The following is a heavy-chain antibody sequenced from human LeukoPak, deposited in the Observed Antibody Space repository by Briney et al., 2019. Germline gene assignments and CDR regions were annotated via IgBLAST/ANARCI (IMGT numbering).Heavy chain of an antibody. CDR2: INNSGST. CDR3: ARGPYSYDSSGAFDI. D-gene: IGHD3-22*01. V-gene: IGHV4-34*01. Sequence: SETLSLTCVVSGGSFSGYYWSWIRQPPGKGLEWIGEINNSGSTNYNPSLKSRVTISVDTSKNQFSLKVSSVTAADTAVYYCARGPYSYDSSGAFDIWGQGTMVTVSS. CDR1: GGSFSGYY. J-gene: IGHJ3*02.